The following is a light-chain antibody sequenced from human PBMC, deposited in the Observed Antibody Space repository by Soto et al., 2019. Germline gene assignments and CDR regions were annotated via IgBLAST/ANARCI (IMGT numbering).Light chain of an antibody. V-gene: IGLV3-1*01. J-gene: IGLJ2*01. CDR1: TLGYKY. Sequence: SSELTQPXSXSXXXXXXAXXXCSGDTLGYKYAYWYQQKPGQSPVLVIYQDSKRPSGIPERFSGSNSGNTATLTISGTQGMDEADYYCQAWDSSTGVVFGGGTKVTVL. CDR3: QAWDSSTGVV. CDR2: QDS.